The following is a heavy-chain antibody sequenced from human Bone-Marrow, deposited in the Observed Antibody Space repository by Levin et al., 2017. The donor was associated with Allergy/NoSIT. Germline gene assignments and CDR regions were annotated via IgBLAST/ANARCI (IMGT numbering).Heavy chain of an antibody. J-gene: IGHJ5*02. D-gene: IGHD2-2*01. V-gene: IGHV3-74*01. CDR3: ASLLGYCSSTSCYGLDP. Sequence: LSLTCAASGFTFSSYWMHWVRQAPGKGLVWVSRINSDGSSTSYADSVKGRFTISRDNAKNTMYLQMNSLRAEDTAVYYCASLLGYCSSTSCYGLDPWGQGTLVTVSS. CDR1: GFTFSSYW. CDR2: INSDGSST.